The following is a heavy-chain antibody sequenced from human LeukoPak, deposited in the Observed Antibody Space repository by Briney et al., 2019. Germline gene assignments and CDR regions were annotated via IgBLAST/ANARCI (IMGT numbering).Heavy chain of an antibody. CDR3: ARDWHYYYYYGMDV. V-gene: IGHV3-74*01. CDR2: ITSDGSST. CDR1: GFSFRSYW. Sequence: PGGSLRLSCAASGFSFRSYWMHWVRQDPGKGLVWVSHITSDGSSTGYADSVKGRFTISRDNAKNTLYLQMNSLRVEDTAVYYCARDWHYYYYYGMDVWGQGTTVTVSS. J-gene: IGHJ6*02.